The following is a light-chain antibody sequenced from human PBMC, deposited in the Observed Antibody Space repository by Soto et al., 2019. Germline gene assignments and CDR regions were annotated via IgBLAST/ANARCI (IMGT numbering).Light chain of an antibody. CDR3: QQYNNWPPIT. V-gene: IGKV3-15*01. CDR1: QSVSNN. J-gene: IGKJ5*01. Sequence: EIVMTQSPATLSVSPGERATLSCRASQSVSNNLAWYQQKPGQAPRLLIYYASTRATGIPARFSGSGSGTEFTLTISSLQSEDFALYSCQQYNNWPPITFGQGTLLEIK. CDR2: YAS.